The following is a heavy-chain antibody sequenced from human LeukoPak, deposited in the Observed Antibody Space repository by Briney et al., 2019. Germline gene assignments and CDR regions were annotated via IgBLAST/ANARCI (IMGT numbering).Heavy chain of an antibody. Sequence: ASVKVSCKASGYTFTGYYIHWVRQAPGHGFEWMGWINPNTGDTKYAKMFQGRVTMTTGASISTAYMELSGLRSADTAIYFCVSAYDQWGQGTLVTVSS. CDR1: GYTFTGYY. V-gene: IGHV1-2*02. J-gene: IGHJ5*02. CDR3: VSAYDQ. CDR2: INPNTGDT.